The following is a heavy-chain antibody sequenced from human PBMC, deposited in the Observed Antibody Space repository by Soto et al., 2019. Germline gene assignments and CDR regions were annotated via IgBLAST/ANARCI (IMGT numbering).Heavy chain of an antibody. Sequence: HPGGSLRLSCAASGFTFSSYEMNWVRQAPGKGLEWVSYISSSGSTIYYADSVKGRFTISRDNAKNSLYLQMNSLRAEDTAVYYCARDLYCSSTSCYRGGYYYGMDVWGQGTTVTVSS. J-gene: IGHJ6*02. CDR2: ISSSGSTI. D-gene: IGHD2-2*02. V-gene: IGHV3-48*03. CDR3: ARDLYCSSTSCYRGGYYYGMDV. CDR1: GFTFSSYE.